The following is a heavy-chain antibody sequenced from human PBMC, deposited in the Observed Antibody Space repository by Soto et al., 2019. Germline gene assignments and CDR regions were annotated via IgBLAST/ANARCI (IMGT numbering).Heavy chain of an antibody. D-gene: IGHD6-19*01. Sequence: SETLSLTCTVSGGSISSGGYYWSWIRQHPGKGLEWIGSIYYSGSTYYNPSLKSRVTISVDTSKNQFSLKLSSVTAVDTAVYYCARREIAVAETASFDYWGQGTLVTVSS. J-gene: IGHJ4*02. CDR3: ARREIAVAETASFDY. V-gene: IGHV4-39*01. CDR2: IYYSGST. CDR1: GGSISSGGYY.